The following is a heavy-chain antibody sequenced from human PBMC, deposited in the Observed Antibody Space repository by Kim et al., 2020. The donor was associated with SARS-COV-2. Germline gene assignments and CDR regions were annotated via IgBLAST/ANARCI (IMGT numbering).Heavy chain of an antibody. J-gene: IGHJ6*02. D-gene: IGHD3-22*01. CDR3: ARVITTFTRGYYYGMDV. V-gene: IGHV3-30*01. Sequence: VKGRFTISRDNSKNTLYLQMNSLRAEDKAVYYCARVITTFTRGYYYGMDVWGQGTTVTVSS.